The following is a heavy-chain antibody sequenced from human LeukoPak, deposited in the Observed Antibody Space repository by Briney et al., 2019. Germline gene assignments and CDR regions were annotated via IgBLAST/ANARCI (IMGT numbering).Heavy chain of an antibody. CDR1: GFTFSSYT. CDR2: ISGNSNYI. CDR3: ARDATTVTINY. Sequence: GGSLRLSCAASGFTFSSYTMNWVRQAPGKGLEWVSSISGNSNYIYYADSVKGRLTISRDNAKNSLYLQMNSLRAEDTAVYYCARDATTVTINYWGQGTLVTVSS. D-gene: IGHD4-17*01. J-gene: IGHJ4*02. V-gene: IGHV3-21*01.